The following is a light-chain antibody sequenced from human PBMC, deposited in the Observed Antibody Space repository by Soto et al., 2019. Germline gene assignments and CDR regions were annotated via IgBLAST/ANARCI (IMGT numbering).Light chain of an antibody. CDR3: QQYNSYWT. J-gene: IGKJ1*01. Sequence: DIPMTQSPSTLSASVGDRVTITCRASQSISSWLAWYQQKPGKAPKLLIFDASTLESGIPSRFSGSGSGTEFTLTISSLQPDDFATYHCQQYNSYWTFGQGTKVETK. CDR1: QSISSW. CDR2: DAS. V-gene: IGKV1-5*01.